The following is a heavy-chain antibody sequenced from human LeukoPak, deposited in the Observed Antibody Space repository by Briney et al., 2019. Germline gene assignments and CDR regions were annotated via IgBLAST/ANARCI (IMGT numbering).Heavy chain of an antibody. Sequence: GGSLRLSCAGSGFTFSVYWMHWVRRAPGKGLVWVARIHSDGSSITYADSVKGRFTISRDNAENSLFLQMNSLRAEDTAVYYCASRYCTSTNCYAFDIWGQGTMVTVSS. J-gene: IGHJ3*02. D-gene: IGHD2-2*01. V-gene: IGHV3-74*01. CDR2: IHSDGSSI. CDR1: GFTFSVYW. CDR3: ASRYCTSTNCYAFDI.